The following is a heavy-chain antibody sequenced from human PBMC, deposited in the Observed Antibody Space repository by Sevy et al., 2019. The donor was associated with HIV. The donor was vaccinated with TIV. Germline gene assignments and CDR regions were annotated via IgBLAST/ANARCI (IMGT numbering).Heavy chain of an antibody. J-gene: IGHJ4*02. V-gene: IGHV3-7*01. CDR2: INPDGSEK. CDR3: ARLLWDVVVVPGTTPGQYFDY. D-gene: IGHD2-2*01. CDR1: EFTFNTYW. Sequence: GGSLRLSCVASEFTFNTYWMTWVRQAPGKGLEWVANINPDGSEKDYVDSLKGRFTVSRDNAETSLYLHMNSLRVEDTAVYFCARLLWDVVVVPGTTPGQYFDYWGQGTLVTVSS.